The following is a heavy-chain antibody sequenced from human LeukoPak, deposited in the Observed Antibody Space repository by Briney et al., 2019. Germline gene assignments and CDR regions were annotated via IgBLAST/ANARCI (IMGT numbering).Heavy chain of an antibody. CDR3: ARDSYDSSGYYPDY. CDR2: ISSSSSYI. D-gene: IGHD3-22*01. V-gene: IGHV3-21*01. Sequence: GGSLRLSCAASGFTFSSYSMNWVRQAPGKGLEWVSSISSSSSYIYYTDSVKGRFTISRDNAKNSLYLQMNSLRAEDTAVYYCARDSYDSSGYYPDYWGQGTLVTVSS. CDR1: GFTFSSYS. J-gene: IGHJ4*02.